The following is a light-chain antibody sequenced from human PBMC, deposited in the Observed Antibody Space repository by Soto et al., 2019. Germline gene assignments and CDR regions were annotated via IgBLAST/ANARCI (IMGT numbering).Light chain of an antibody. Sequence: DIKMTQSPSSMSASVGDRVIITCQASQDISKYLNWYQQKPGKAPKLLIYDANNLETGVPSRFSGTGPGTDFTCTISSQQPEETATYYCPRYDNLTLTLGGRNKV. V-gene: IGKV1-33*01. J-gene: IGKJ4*01. CDR1: QDISKY. CDR3: PRYDNLTLT. CDR2: DAN.